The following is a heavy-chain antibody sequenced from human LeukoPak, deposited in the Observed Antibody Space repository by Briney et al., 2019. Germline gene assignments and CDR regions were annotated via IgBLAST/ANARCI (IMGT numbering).Heavy chain of an antibody. J-gene: IGHJ4*02. Sequence: SETLSLTCAVYGGSFSGYYWSWIRQPPGKGLEWIGEINHSGSTNYNPSLKSRVTISVDTSKNQFSLKLSSVTAADTAVYYCARDSSGWYNRNSLFDYWGQGTLVTVSS. CDR1: GGSFSGYY. V-gene: IGHV4-34*01. CDR2: INHSGST. CDR3: ARDSSGWYNRNSLFDY. D-gene: IGHD6-19*01.